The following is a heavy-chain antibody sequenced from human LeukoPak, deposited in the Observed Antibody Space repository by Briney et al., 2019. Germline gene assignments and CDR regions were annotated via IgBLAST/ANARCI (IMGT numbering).Heavy chain of an antibody. Sequence: GGSLRLSCAASGFTFSSYSMNWVRQAPGKGLEWVSSISSSSLYIYYADSVKGRFTISRDNAKNSLFLQMNSPRAEDTAVCYCAREGDGYNSPIDYWGQGTLVTVSS. CDR3: AREGDGYNSPIDY. D-gene: IGHD5-24*01. J-gene: IGHJ4*02. CDR1: GFTFSSYS. V-gene: IGHV3-21*01. CDR2: ISSSSLYI.